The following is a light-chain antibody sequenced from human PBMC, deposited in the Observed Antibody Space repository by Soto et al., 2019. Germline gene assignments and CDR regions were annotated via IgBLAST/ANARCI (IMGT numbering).Light chain of an antibody. CDR3: TSYASTTPHVV. V-gene: IGLV2-14*01. Sequence: QSALTQPASVSGSPGQSITISCTGTISDVGGYNYVSWYQHHPGKAPNLMIYEVFNRPSGVSNRFSGSRSGNTASLTISGLQAEDEGDYYCTSYASTTPHVVFGSGTKLTVL. J-gene: IGLJ2*01. CDR2: EVF. CDR1: ISDVGGYNY.